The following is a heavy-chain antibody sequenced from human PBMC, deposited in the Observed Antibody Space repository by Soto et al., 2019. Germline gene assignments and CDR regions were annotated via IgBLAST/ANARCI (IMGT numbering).Heavy chain of an antibody. D-gene: IGHD4-4*01. CDR1: GGSISSRTFW. Sequence: QLQLQESGPGLVKPSETLSLTCSVSGGSISSRTFWWAWIRQPPGKGLEWIGDMYYSGSSYSSPSLKSRVTLSVDTSKNQFSLQLNSVTAADTAVYYCAIHPRDDYNNGGSGILDYCGQGTLVTVSS. J-gene: IGHJ4*02. V-gene: IGHV4-39*01. CDR2: MYYSGSS. CDR3: AIHPRDDYNNGGSGILDY.